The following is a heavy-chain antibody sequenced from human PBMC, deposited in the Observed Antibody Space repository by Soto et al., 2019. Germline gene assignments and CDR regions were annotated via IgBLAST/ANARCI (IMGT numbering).Heavy chain of an antibody. Sequence: GGSLRLSCAASGFTFSSYSMNWVRQAPGKGLEWVSSISSSSSYIYYADSVKGRFTISRDNAKNSLYLQMNSLRAEDTAVYYCARDPQGYCSSTSCYPSDYWGQGTLVTVSS. CDR2: ISSSSSYI. CDR3: ARDPQGYCSSTSCYPSDY. J-gene: IGHJ4*02. D-gene: IGHD2-2*01. V-gene: IGHV3-21*01. CDR1: GFTFSSYS.